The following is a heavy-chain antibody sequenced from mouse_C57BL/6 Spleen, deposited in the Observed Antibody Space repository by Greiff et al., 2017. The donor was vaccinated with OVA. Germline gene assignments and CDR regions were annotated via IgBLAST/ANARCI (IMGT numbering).Heavy chain of an antibody. J-gene: IGHJ2*01. CDR3: ARQEDRTSRFDY. Sequence: VQLQQSGAELVKPGASVKISCKASGYTFTSYWMNWVKQRPGQGLEWIGQINPGNGDTNYNGKFKGKATLTVDKSSSTAYMQLRSLTSEDAAVYYCARQEDRTSRFDYWGQGTTLTVSA. V-gene: IGHV1-80*01. D-gene: IGHD5-1*01. CDR2: INPGNGDT. CDR1: GYTFTSYW.